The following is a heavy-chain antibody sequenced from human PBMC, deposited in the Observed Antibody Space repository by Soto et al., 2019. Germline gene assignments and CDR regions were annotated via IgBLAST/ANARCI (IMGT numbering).Heavy chain of an antibody. CDR1: GFTFGTYA. J-gene: IGHJ6*03. V-gene: IGHV3-15*01. D-gene: IGHD4-4*01. Sequence: GGSLRLSCAASGFTFGTYAMSWVRQAPGKGLEWVGRIKSKTDGGTTDYAAPVKGRFTISRDDSKNTLYLQMNSLKTEDTAVYYCTTDPSTAPYYYYYMDVWGKGTTVTVSS. CDR2: IKSKTDGGTT. CDR3: TTDPSTAPYYYYYMDV.